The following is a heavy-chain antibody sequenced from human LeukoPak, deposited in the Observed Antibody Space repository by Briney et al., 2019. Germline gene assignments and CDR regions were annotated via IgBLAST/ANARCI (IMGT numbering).Heavy chain of an antibody. CDR3: ASSRHYYYDSSGYYPPRI. D-gene: IGHD3-22*01. CDR2: IYYSGST. V-gene: IGHV4-59*01. CDR1: GGSISSYY. Sequence: SETLSLTCTVSGGSISSYYWSWIRQPPGKGLEWIGYIYYSGSTNYNPSLKSLVTISVDTSKNQFSLKLSSVTAADTAVYYCASSRHYYYDSSGYYPPRIWGQGTMVTVSS. J-gene: IGHJ3*02.